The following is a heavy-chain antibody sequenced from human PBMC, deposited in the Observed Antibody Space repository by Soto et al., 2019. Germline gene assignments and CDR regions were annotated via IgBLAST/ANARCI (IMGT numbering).Heavy chain of an antibody. D-gene: IGHD1-7*01. J-gene: IGHJ3*02. CDR1: GFTFSSYW. CDR3: ARDLMDITGTYDAFDI. CDR2: INSDGSST. Sequence: GESLKISCAASGFTFSSYWMHWVRQAPGKGLVWVSRINSDGSSTSYADSVKGRFTISRDNAKNTLYLQMNSLRAEDMAVYYCARDLMDITGTYDAFDIWGQGTMVTISS. V-gene: IGHV3-74*01.